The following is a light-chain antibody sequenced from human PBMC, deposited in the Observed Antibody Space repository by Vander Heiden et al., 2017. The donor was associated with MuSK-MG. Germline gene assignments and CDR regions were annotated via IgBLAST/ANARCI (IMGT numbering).Light chain of an antibody. CDR1: ALPKQY. CDR3: QSADSSGTWV. Sequence: SYELTQPPSVSVSPGQTARITCSGDALPKQYAYWYQQKPGQAPVLVIYKDSERPAGIPERFSGSSSGTTVTLTISGVQEEDEADYYWQSADSSGTWVFGGGTKLTVL. J-gene: IGLJ3*02. CDR2: KDS. V-gene: IGLV3-25*03.